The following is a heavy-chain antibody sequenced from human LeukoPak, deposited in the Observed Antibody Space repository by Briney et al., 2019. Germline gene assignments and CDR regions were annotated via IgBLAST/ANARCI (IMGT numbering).Heavy chain of an antibody. CDR3: ARVFRLLWFGELAPGSSPNWFDP. J-gene: IGHJ5*02. D-gene: IGHD3-10*01. Sequence: ASVKVSCKASGYTFTGYYMHWVRQAPGQGLEWMGWINPNSGGTNYAQKFQGRVTMTRDTSISTAYMELSRLRSDDTAVYYCARVFRLLWFGELAPGSSPNWFDPWGQGTLVTVSS. V-gene: IGHV1-2*02. CDR2: INPNSGGT. CDR1: GYTFTGYY.